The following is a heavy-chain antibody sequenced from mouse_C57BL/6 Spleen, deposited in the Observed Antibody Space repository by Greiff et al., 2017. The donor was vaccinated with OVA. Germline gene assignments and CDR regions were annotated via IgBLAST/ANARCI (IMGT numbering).Heavy chain of an antibody. D-gene: IGHD1-1*01. CDR1: GFTFSDYG. CDR3: ATGYYYGPTLDY. J-gene: IGHJ2*01. V-gene: IGHV5-17*01. Sequence: DVKVEESGGGLVKPGGSLKLSCAASGFTFSDYGMHWVRQAPEKGLEGVAYISSGSSTIYYADTGKGRFTISRDNAKNTRFLQMTSRRSEDTAMYYCATGYYYGPTLDYWGQGTTLTVSS. CDR2: ISSGSSTI.